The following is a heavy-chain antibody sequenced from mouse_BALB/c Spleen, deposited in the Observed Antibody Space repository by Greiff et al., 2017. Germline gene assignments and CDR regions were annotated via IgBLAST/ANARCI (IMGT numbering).Heavy chain of an antibody. V-gene: IGHV1-15*01. CDR1: GYTFTDYE. J-gene: IGHJ3*01. CDR3: TRSKLEPSWFAY. CDR2: IDPETGGT. Sequence: QVQLKESGAELVRPGASVTLSCKASGYTFTDYEMHWVKQKPVHGLEWIGAIDPETGGTAYNQKFKGKATLTADKSSSTAYMEHRSLTSEDSAVYYCTRSKLEPSWFAYWGQGTLVTVSA. D-gene: IGHD4-1*01.